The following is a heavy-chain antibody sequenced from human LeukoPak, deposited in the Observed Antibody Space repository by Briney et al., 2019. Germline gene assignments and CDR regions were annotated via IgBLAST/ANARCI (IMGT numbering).Heavy chain of an antibody. J-gene: IGHJ4*02. CDR1: GFTFSNYG. CDR2: IRYDGNNK. V-gene: IGHV3-30*02. CDR3: VKDTPLDY. Sequence: GGSLRLSCGASGFTFSNYGMLWVRQAPGKGLEWVAFIRYDGNNKLYADSMKGRFTISRDNSKNTLYLHINSLRAEDTAVYYCVKDTPLDYWGQGTLVIVSS.